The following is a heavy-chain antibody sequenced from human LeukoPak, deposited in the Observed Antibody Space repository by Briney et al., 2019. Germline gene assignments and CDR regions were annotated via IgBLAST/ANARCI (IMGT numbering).Heavy chain of an antibody. CDR3: ARAGGPPYSSSQGNWFDP. CDR2: IIPILGIA. D-gene: IGHD6-13*01. CDR1: GGTFSSYA. Sequence: SVKVSCKASGGTFSSYAISWVRQAPGQGLEWMGRIIPILGIANYAQKFQGRVTITADKSTSTAYMELSSLRSEDTAVYYCARAGGPPYSSSQGNWFDPWGQGTLVTVSS. V-gene: IGHV1-69*04. J-gene: IGHJ5*02.